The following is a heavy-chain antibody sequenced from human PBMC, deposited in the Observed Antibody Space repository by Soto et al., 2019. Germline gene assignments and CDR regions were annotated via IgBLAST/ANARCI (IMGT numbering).Heavy chain of an antibody. V-gene: IGHV4-31*02. CDR2: IYYSGST. CDR1: GGSISSGGYY. J-gene: IGHJ5*02. D-gene: IGHD5-18*01. Sequence: TVSGGSISSGGYYWSWIRQHPGKGLEWIGYIYYSGSTYYNPSLKSRVTISVDTSKNQFSLKLSSVTAADTAVYYCARDRIRDNWFDPWGQGTLVTVSS. CDR3: ARDRIRDNWFDP.